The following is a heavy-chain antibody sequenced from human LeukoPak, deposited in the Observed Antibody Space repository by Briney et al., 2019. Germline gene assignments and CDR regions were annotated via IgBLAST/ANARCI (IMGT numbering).Heavy chain of an antibody. V-gene: IGHV4-4*09. J-gene: IGHJ5*02. CDR2: IYTSGNT. CDR1: GGSITSYY. Sequence: TSEKLSRTCTVSGGSITSYYWSWIRQSPGKGLEWIGYIYTSGNTNYNPSLKSRVTISVDTSKNQFSLKLSSVTAEDTAVYYCARRQSRFDNWFDPWGQGTLVTVSS. D-gene: IGHD3-3*01. CDR3: ARRQSRFDNWFDP.